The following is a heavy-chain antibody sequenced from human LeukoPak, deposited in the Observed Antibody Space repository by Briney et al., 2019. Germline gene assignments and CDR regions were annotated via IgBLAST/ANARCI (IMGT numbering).Heavy chain of an antibody. Sequence: GGSLRLSCAASGFTFSGYSMNWVRQAPGKGLEWVSSIRTSNYIYYADSVKGRFTISRDNAKNSLYLHMNSLRAEDTAIYYCARDSYGDSYFGHWGRGTLVTVSS. CDR3: ARDSYGDSYFGH. CDR2: IRTSNYI. CDR1: GFTFSGYS. D-gene: IGHD4-17*01. J-gene: IGHJ4*02. V-gene: IGHV3-21*01.